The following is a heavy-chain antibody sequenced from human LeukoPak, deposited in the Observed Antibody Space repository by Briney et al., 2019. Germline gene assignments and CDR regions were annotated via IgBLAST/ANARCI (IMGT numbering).Heavy chain of an antibody. Sequence: PSETLSLTCAVYGGSFSGYYWSWIRQPPGNGLEWIGEINHSGSTNYNPSLKSRVTISVDTSKNQFSLKLSSVTAADTAVYYCARVRFGGDFWSGYYTETRFDYWGQGTLVTVSS. D-gene: IGHD3-3*01. CDR2: INHSGST. CDR1: GGSFSGYY. CDR3: ARVRFGGDFWSGYYTETRFDY. J-gene: IGHJ4*02. V-gene: IGHV4-34*01.